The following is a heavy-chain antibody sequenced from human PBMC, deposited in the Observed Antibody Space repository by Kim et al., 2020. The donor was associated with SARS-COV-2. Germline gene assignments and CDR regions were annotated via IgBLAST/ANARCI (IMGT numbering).Heavy chain of an antibody. J-gene: IGHJ5*02. D-gene: IGHD3-3*01. CDR1: GGSISSSSYY. Sequence: SETLSLTCTVSGGSISSSSYYWGWIRQPPGKGLEWIGSIYYSGSTYYNPSLKSRVTISVDTSKNQFSLKLSSVTAADTAVYYCARHRAAWIGGVVITYNWFDPWGQGTLVTVSS. CDR2: IYYSGST. CDR3: ARHRAAWIGGVVITYNWFDP. V-gene: IGHV4-39*01.